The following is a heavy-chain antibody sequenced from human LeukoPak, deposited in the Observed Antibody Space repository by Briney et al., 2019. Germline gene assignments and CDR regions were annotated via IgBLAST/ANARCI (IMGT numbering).Heavy chain of an antibody. CDR3: ARLGYCSGGSCYSNRYYYYGMDV. J-gene: IGHJ6*02. V-gene: IGHV4-59*12. CDR1: GGSISSYY. Sequence: SETLSLTCTVSGGSISSYYWSWIRQPPGKGLEWIGYIYYSGSTNYNPSLKSRVTISVDTSKNQFSLKLSSVTAADTAVYYCARLGYCSGGSCYSNRYYYYGMDVWGQGTTVTVSS. CDR2: IYYSGST. D-gene: IGHD2-15*01.